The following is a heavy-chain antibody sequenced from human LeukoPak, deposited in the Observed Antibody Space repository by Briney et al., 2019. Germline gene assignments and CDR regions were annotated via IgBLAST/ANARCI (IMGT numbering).Heavy chain of an antibody. D-gene: IGHD3-16*02. V-gene: IGHV4-34*01. J-gene: IGHJ3*02. CDR1: GGSLSDYW. Sequence: NPSETLSLTCAVYGGSLSDYWWTWIRQSPGKGLERIGEVNHSGRTNYNPSLKSRVSISVDRSRKQFSLKLTSVTAADTAVYYCARDRTGRGVIVDAFDIWGQGTMVTVSS. CDR3: ARDRTGRGVIVDAFDI. CDR2: VNHSGRT.